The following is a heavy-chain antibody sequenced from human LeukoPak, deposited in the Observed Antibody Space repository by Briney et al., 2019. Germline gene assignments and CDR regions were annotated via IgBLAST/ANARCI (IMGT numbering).Heavy chain of an antibody. D-gene: IGHD4-23*01. V-gene: IGHV3-23*01. CDR2: ISGSGLNT. CDR3: AKERTYGGPLFDY. CDR1: GFNFYSHA. Sequence: GGSLRLSCAASGFNFYSHAISWVRQAPGKGLEWVSAISGSGLNTYYADSVKGRFTISRYNSKITLYLQMSSLRPEDTAVYYCAKERTYGGPLFDYWGQGTLVTVSS. J-gene: IGHJ4*02.